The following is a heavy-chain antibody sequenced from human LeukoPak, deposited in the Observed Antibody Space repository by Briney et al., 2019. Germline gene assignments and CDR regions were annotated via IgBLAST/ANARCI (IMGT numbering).Heavy chain of an antibody. CDR2: IYHSGST. D-gene: IGHD6-6*01. Sequence: SETLSLTCAVSGYSISSDYYWGWIRQPPGKGLERIGTIYHSGSTYYNPSLKSRVTISVDTSKNQFSLKLSSVTAADTAVYYCARDVAARPDYFDYWGQGTLVTVSS. J-gene: IGHJ4*02. CDR3: ARDVAARPDYFDY. CDR1: GYSISSDYY. V-gene: IGHV4-38-2*02.